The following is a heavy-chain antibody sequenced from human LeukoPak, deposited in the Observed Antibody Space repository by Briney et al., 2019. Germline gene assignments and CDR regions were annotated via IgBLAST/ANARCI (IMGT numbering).Heavy chain of an antibody. CDR2: IYYSGST. CDR1: GGSFSGYY. J-gene: IGHJ2*01. D-gene: IGHD6-13*01. CDR3: ARDITGWRPLAAAGTVWYFDL. V-gene: IGHV4-59*01. Sequence: SETLSLTCAEYGGSFSGYYWSWIRQPPGKGLEWVGYIYYSGSTNYNPSLKSRVTISVDTSKNQFSLKLSSVTAADTAVYYCARDITGWRPLAAAGTVWYFDLWGRGTLVTVSS.